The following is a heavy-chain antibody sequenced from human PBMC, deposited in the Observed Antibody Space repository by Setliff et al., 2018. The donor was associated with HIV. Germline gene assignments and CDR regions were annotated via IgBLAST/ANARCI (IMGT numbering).Heavy chain of an antibody. CDR2: INPAGNPT. V-gene: IGHV1-46*01. CDR3: ARGPVVTVRWWYYYYYMDV. Sequence: GASVKVSCKASGYTFTSDYIHWVRQAPGQGLEWMGIINPAGNPTSYAQKFQGRLTMTRDTSTNTAYMELSRLRSDDTAVYYCARGPVVTVRWWYYYYYMDVWGKGTTVTVSS. CDR1: GYTFTSDY. D-gene: IGHD2-15*01. J-gene: IGHJ6*03.